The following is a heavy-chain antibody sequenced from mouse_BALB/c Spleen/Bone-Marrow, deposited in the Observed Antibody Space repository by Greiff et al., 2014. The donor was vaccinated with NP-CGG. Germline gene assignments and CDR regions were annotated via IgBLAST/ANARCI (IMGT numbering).Heavy chain of an antibody. CDR1: GFNIKDTY. J-gene: IGHJ3*01. CDR2: IDPANGNT. D-gene: IGHD1-1*01. Sequence: EVQLQQSGAELVKPGASVKLSCTASGFNIKDTYMHWVKQRPEQGLEWIGRIDPANGNTKYDPKFQGKATITADTSSNTAYLRLSSLTSEDTAVYYCASYYYGSSLFAYWGQWTLVTVSA. V-gene: IGHV14-3*02. CDR3: ASYYYGSSLFAY.